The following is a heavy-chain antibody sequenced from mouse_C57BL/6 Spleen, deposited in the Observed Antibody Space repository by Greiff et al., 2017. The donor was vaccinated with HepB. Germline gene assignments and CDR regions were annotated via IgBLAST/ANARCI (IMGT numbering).Heavy chain of an antibody. CDR1: GFTFSSYA. J-gene: IGHJ4*01. V-gene: IGHV5-4*01. CDR3: ARDVRVYYEYEGAMDY. D-gene: IGHD2-4*01. CDR2: ICDGGSYT. Sequence: EVKLVESGGGLVKPGGSLKLSCAASGFTFSSYAMSWVRQTPEKRLEWVATICDGGSYTYYPDNVKGRFTISRDNAKNNLYLQMSHLKSEDTAMYYCARDVRVYYEYEGAMDYWGQGTSVTVSS.